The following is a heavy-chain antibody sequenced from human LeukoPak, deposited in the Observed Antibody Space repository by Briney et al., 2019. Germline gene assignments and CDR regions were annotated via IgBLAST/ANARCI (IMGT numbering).Heavy chain of an antibody. D-gene: IGHD6-13*01. CDR2: IYYGGGT. CDR1: GASFSSSTYY. V-gene: IGHV4-39*01. CDR3: ARHAGGIAAAGTRPFDY. Sequence: SETLSLTCTVSGASFSSSTYYWGWIRQPPEKGLEWIGSIYYGGGTYYNPSLKSRVTMSVDTSKKQFSLKLSSVTAADTAVYYCARHAGGIAAAGTRPFDYWGQGTLATVSS. J-gene: IGHJ4*02.